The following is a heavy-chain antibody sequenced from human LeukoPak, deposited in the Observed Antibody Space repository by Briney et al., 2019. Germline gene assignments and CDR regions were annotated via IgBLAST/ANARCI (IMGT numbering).Heavy chain of an antibody. CDR1: GGSISSYY. CDR2: IXYSGST. D-gene: IGHD4-17*01. Sequence: PSETLSLTCTVSGGSISSYYWSWIRQPPGKGLEWIGYIXYSGSTNYNPSLKSRVTISVDTSKNQFSLKLSSVTAADTAVYYCARGYGAQWASQFWYFDLWGRGTLVTVSS. J-gene: IGHJ2*01. CDR3: ARGYGAQWASQFWYFDL. V-gene: IGHV4-59*01.